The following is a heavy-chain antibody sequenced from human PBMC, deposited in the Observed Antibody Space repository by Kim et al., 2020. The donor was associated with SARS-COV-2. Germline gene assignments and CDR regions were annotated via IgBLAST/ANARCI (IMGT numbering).Heavy chain of an antibody. Sequence: SETLSLTCTVSGGSISSSSYYWGWIRQPPGKGLEWIGSIYYSGSTYYNPSLKSRVTISVDTSKNQFSLKLSSVTAANTAVYYCARVGGRGYWGQGTLVTVSS. CDR3: ARVGGRGY. CDR1: GGSISSSSYY. D-gene: IGHD6-25*01. CDR2: IYYSGST. J-gene: IGHJ4*02. V-gene: IGHV4-39*07.